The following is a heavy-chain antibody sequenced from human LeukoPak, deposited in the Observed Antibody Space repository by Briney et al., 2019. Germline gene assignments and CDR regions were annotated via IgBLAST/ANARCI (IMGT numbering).Heavy chain of an antibody. CDR3: AKASWVSNVDAVL. J-gene: IGHJ4*02. D-gene: IGHD3-16*01. Sequence: GGSLRLSCAAVGFTFKNYAMSWVRQSPARGLEWVSSLRGDGETFYADSVKGRFTLSRDHSGNTVFLQLNNLRVEDTAIYYCAKASWVSNVDAVLWGQGTVVTVSP. V-gene: IGHV3-23*01. CDR1: GFTFKNYA. CDR2: LRGDGET.